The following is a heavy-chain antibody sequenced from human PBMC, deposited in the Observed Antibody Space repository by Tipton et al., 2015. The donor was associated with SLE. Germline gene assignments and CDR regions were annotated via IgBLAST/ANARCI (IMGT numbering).Heavy chain of an antibody. V-gene: IGHV4-34*01. CDR1: GGSFSGYY. Sequence: TLSLTCAVYGGSFSGYYWSWIRQPPGKGLEWIGEINPSCNTNYNPSLKSRVTISVDTSKNQFSLKLNSVTAADTAVYYCARGSGRYSSSWYFFYYYMDVWGKGTTVTVSS. D-gene: IGHD6-13*01. J-gene: IGHJ6*03. CDR3: ARGSGRYSSSWYFFYYYMDV. CDR2: INPSCNT.